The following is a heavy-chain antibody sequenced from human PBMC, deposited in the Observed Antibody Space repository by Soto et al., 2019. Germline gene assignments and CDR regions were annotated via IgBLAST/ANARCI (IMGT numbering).Heavy chain of an antibody. Sequence: GGSLRLSCAASGFTFSDYYMSWIRQAPGKGLEWVSYISSSSSYTKYADSVKGRFTISRDNAKNSLYLQTNSLRAEDTAVYYCARGRVGATYDAFDIWGQGTMVTVSS. J-gene: IGHJ3*02. V-gene: IGHV3-11*06. CDR1: GFTFSDYY. CDR2: ISSSSSYT. D-gene: IGHD1-26*01. CDR3: ARGRVGATYDAFDI.